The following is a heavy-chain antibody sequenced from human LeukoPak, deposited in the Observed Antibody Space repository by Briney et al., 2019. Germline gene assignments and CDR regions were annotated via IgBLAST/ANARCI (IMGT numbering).Heavy chain of an antibody. D-gene: IGHD6-13*01. Sequence: SVKISCKASGGTFSSYAISWVRQAPGQGLEWMGGIIPIFGTANYAQKFQGRVTITADESTSTAYMELSSLRSEDTAVYYCARGRYSSTSFDYWGQGTLVTVSS. CDR1: GGTFSSYA. J-gene: IGHJ4*02. CDR2: IIPIFGTA. CDR3: ARGRYSSTSFDY. V-gene: IGHV1-69*13.